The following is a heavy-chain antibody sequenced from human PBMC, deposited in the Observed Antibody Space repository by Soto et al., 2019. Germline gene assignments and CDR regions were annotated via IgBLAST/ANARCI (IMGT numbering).Heavy chain of an antibody. J-gene: IGHJ4*02. CDR3: ARDMDYDILTGL. CDR1: GFTFSSYG. CDR2: IWYDGSNK. V-gene: IGHV3-33*01. Sequence: GGSLRLSCAASGFTFSSYGMHWVRQAPGKGLEWVAVIWYDGSNKYYADSVKGRFTISRDNSKNTLYLQMNSLRAEDTAVYYCARDMDYDILTGLWGQGTLVTVSS. D-gene: IGHD3-9*01.